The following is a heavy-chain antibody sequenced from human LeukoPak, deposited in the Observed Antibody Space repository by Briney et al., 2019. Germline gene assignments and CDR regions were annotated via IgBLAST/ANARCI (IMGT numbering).Heavy chain of an antibody. CDR2: IYYSGST. CDR1: GGSISSGSYY. Sequence: SETLSLTCTVSGGSISSGSYYWGWIRQPPGKGLEWIGSIYYSGSTYYNPSLKSRVTISVDTSKNQFSLKLSSVTAADTAVYYCARGAPPHGVVEHYFDYWGQGTLVTVSS. D-gene: IGHD2-8*01. CDR3: ARGAPPHGVVEHYFDY. V-gene: IGHV4-39*07. J-gene: IGHJ4*02.